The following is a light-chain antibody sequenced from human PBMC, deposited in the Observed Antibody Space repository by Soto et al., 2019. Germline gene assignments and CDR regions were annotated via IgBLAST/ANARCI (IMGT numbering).Light chain of an antibody. CDR2: EVS. CDR3: CSSAGSTTLYD. Sequence: QSVLTQPASVSGSPGQSITISCTGTSSDVGSYSLVSWYQQHPGKAPKLMIYEVSKRPSGVSNRFSASKSGNTASLTISGLQAEDEADYYCCSSAGSTTLYDFGSGPK. V-gene: IGLV2-23*02. CDR1: SSDVGSYSL. J-gene: IGLJ1*01.